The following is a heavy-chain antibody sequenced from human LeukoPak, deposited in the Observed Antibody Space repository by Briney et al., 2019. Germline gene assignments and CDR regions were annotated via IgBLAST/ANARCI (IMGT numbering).Heavy chain of an antibody. V-gene: IGHV4-59*08. Sequence: SETLSLTCTVSGGSISSYYWSWIRQPPGKGLEWIGYIYYSGSTNYNPSLKSRVTISVDTSKNQFSLKLSSVTAADTAVYYCARHKVVVPALEKFWFDPWGQGTLVTVSS. D-gene: IGHD2-2*01. CDR3: ARHKVVVPALEKFWFDP. J-gene: IGHJ5*02. CDR1: GGSISSYY. CDR2: IYYSGST.